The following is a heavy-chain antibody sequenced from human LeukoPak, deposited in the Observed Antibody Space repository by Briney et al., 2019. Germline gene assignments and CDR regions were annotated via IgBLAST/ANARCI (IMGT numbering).Heavy chain of an antibody. D-gene: IGHD6-13*01. CDR2: IYTSGST. V-gene: IGHV4-4*07. CDR3: ARVHIAAAGPYYFDY. Sequence: PSETLSLTCTVSGGSISSYYWSWIRQPAGKGLEWIGRIYTSGSTNYNPSLKSRVTMSVDTSKNQFSLKLCSVTAADTAVYYCARVHIAAAGPYYFDYWGQGTLVTVSS. CDR1: GGSISSYY. J-gene: IGHJ4*02.